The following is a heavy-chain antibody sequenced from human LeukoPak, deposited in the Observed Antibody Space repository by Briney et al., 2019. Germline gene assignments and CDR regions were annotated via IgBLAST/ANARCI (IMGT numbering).Heavy chain of an antibody. J-gene: IGHJ4*02. V-gene: IGHV3-23*01. CDR1: GFTFSSYA. CDR2: ISGSGGSK. D-gene: IGHD1-1*01. Sequence: GGSLRLCCAASGFTFSSYAMSWVRPAPGKGLGGVSIISGSGGSKYYADSVKGRFTISRDNSKNPLYLQMNRLRAEDTAVYYCAKDQSNWNEGFDYWGQGTLVTVSS. CDR3: AKDQSNWNEGFDY.